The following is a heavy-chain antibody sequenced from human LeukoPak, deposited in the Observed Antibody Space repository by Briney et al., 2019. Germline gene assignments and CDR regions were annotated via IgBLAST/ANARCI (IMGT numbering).Heavy chain of an antibody. J-gene: IGHJ6*02. CDR3: AKDEDQIVVVPAYYGMDV. Sequence: GGSLRLSCAASGFTFSSYAMSWVRQAPGKGLEWVSAISGSGGSTYYADSVKGRFTISRDNSKNTLYLQMNSLRAEDMAVYYCAKDEDQIVVVPAYYGMDVWGQGTTVTVSS. V-gene: IGHV3-23*01. CDR2: ISGSGGST. CDR1: GFTFSSYA. D-gene: IGHD2-2*01.